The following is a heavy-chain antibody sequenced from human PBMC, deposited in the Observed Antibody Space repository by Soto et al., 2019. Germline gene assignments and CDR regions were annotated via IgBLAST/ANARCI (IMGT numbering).Heavy chain of an antibody. CDR2: IYYSGSS. CDR3: ASSYSGGYNRSPPPLFGY. CDR1: GGSVSSGSDY. Sequence: QVQLQESGPGMVKPSETLSLTCTVSGGSVSSGSDYWSWIRQPPGKGLEWLGYIYYSGSSNYNPSLKSRVTISVDTSKNQFSPKLSAVTAADTAVYYCASSYSGGYNRSPPPLFGYWGQGTLVTVSS. V-gene: IGHV4-61*01. J-gene: IGHJ4*02. D-gene: IGHD1-26*01.